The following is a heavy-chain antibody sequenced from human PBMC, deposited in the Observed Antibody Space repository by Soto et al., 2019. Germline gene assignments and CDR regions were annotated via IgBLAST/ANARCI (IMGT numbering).Heavy chain of an antibody. D-gene: IGHD1-1*01. CDR3: ARGSQWNDYYYYYGMDV. Sequence: SETLSLTCAVYGGSFSGYYWSWIRQPPGKGLEWIGEINHSGSTNYNPSLKSRVTISVDTSKNQFSLRLSSVTAADTAVYYCARGSQWNDYYYYYGMDVWGQGTTVTVSS. V-gene: IGHV4-34*01. CDR2: INHSGST. J-gene: IGHJ6*02. CDR1: GGSFSGYY.